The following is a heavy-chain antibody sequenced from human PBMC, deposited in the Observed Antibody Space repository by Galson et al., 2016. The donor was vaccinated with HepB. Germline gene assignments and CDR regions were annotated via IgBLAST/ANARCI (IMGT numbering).Heavy chain of an antibody. Sequence: SLRLSCAASGFTFDDYAMHWVRQPPGKGLEWVSGINWNSGRILYADSVKGRFTISRVNAKKSLYLQMNSLRAEDTAFYYCTRETTALTTSSRFYYFDFWGQGTLVTVSS. J-gene: IGHJ4*02. CDR1: GFTFDDYA. D-gene: IGHD4-17*01. CDR3: TRETTALTTSSRFYYFDF. V-gene: IGHV3-9*01. CDR2: INWNSGRI.